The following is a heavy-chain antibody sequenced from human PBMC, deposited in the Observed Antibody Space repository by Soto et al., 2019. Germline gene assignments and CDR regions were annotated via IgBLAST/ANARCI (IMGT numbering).Heavy chain of an antibody. CDR2: ISGYNGDT. CDR1: GYTFTRYG. CDR3: AKNGQPPYYYYGLDV. D-gene: IGHD2-8*01. Sequence: QGQLVQSGAEVKKPGASVKVSCKASGYTFTRYGISWVRQAPGQGLEWMGWISGYNGDTKYAQKFQGRVTMTIDTSTTTAFMEVRSLTSDATAVYYCAKNGQPPYYYYGLDVWGQGTTVTVSS. J-gene: IGHJ6*02. V-gene: IGHV1-18*01.